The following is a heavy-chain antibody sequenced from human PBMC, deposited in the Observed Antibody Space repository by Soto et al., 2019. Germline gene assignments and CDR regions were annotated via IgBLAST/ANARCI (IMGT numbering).Heavy chain of an antibody. Sequence: SETLSLTCTVSGGSISSYYWGWIRQPPGKGLEWIGYIYYSGSTNYNPSLKSRVTISVDTSKNQFSLKLSSVTAADTAVYYCARHYYDFWSGPNFDYWGQGTLVTVSS. V-gene: IGHV4-59*08. CDR2: IYYSGST. CDR3: ARHYYDFWSGPNFDY. J-gene: IGHJ4*02. CDR1: GGSISSYY. D-gene: IGHD3-3*01.